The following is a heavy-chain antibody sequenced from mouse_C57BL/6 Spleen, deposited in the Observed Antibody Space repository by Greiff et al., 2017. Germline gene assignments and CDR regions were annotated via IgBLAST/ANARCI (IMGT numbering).Heavy chain of an antibody. D-gene: IGHD2-1*01. CDR2: IWGDGST. CDR3: AEYGNFYYAMYY. J-gene: IGHJ4*01. Sequence: VKLLESGPGLVAPSPSLSITCTASGFSLTSYGVSWVRQPPGKGLEWLGVIWGDGSTNYHSTLISRLSISKDNSKSHVSLKLHSLQTDDTATYYCAEYGNFYYAMYYWGQGTSVTVSS. V-gene: IGHV2-3*01. CDR1: GFSLTSYG.